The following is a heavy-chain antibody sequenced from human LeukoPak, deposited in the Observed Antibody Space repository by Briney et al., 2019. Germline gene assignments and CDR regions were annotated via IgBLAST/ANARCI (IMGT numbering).Heavy chain of an antibody. CDR3: ARGYAGPSNSPKPRGSDY. Sequence: GGSLRLSCAASGFTFSSYSMNWVRQAPGKGLEWVSSISSSSSYIYYADSVKGRFTISRDNAKNSLYLQMNSLRAEDTAVYYCARGYAGPSNSPKPRGSDYWGQGTLVTVSS. D-gene: IGHD4-23*01. CDR2: ISSSSSYI. CDR1: GFTFSSYS. J-gene: IGHJ4*02. V-gene: IGHV3-21*01.